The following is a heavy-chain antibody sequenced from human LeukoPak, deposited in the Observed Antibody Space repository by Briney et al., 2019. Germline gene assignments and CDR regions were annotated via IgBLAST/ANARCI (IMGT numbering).Heavy chain of an antibody. D-gene: IGHD3-22*01. CDR3: ARQYYDSSGYYPWYFDY. Sequence: SETLSLTCTVSGGSFSSSTYYWGWIRQPPGKGLEWIGSVYYSGTTYYNQSLKSRVTISADTPKKQFSLRLTSVTAADTAVYYCARQYYDSSGYYPWYFDYWGQGTLVTVSS. CDR1: GGSFSSSTYY. J-gene: IGHJ4*02. CDR2: VYYSGTT. V-gene: IGHV4-39*01.